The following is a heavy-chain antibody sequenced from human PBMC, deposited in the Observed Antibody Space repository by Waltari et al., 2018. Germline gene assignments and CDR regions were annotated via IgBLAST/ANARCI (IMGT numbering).Heavy chain of an antibody. V-gene: IGHV1-69*01. CDR2: IIPIFGTA. CDR3: ACPSITIFGVVIPFAVPLDY. Sequence: QVQLVQSGAEVTKPGSSVKVSCKASGGTFSRYAISWVRQAPGQGLGWMGGIIPIFGTANYAQKFQGRVTITADESTSTAYMELSSLRSEDTAVYYCACPSITIFGVVIPFAVPLDYWGQGTLVTVSS. J-gene: IGHJ4*02. CDR1: GGTFSRYA. D-gene: IGHD3-3*01.